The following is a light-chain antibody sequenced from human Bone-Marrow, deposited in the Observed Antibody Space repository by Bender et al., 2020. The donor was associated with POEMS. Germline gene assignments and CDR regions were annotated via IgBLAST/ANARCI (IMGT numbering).Light chain of an antibody. V-gene: IGLV8-61*01. J-gene: IGLJ3*02. CDR1: SGSVSTSSH. CDR3: VLDMGSGISM. Sequence: QTVVTQEPSFSVSPGGTVTLTCGLSSGSVSTSSHPSWYQQTPGQAPRTLIYNTNTRSYGVPDRFSGSILGNKAALTITGAQADDESDYYCVLDMGSGISMFGGGTKLTVL. CDR2: NTN.